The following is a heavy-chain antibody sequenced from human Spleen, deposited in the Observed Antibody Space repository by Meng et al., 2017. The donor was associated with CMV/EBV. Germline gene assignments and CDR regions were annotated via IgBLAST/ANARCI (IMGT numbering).Heavy chain of an antibody. D-gene: IGHD3-10*01. Sequence: GESLKISCVVSGFTVANNYMSWVRQAPGKGLEWVSVIYSSGETYYADSVKGRFTISRDNSKNTLYLQMNSRKVEDTAVYYCARDGEGIDDWGQGTLVTVSS. J-gene: IGHJ4*02. V-gene: IGHV3-53*01. CDR1: GFTVANNY. CDR2: IYSSGET. CDR3: ARDGEGIDD.